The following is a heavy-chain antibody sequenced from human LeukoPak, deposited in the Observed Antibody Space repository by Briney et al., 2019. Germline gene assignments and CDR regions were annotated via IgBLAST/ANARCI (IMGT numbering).Heavy chain of an antibody. D-gene: IGHD2-2*01. CDR1: GITFSRYA. Sequence: PGGSLRLSCAASGITFSRYAMSWVRQAPGKGLEWVSSISDIGVSTYYADSVKGRFTISRDNSKNSLYLQMNSLRAEHRAIYYCAKGSVPMPTGWFDPWGQGTLVTVSS. CDR3: AKGSVPMPTGWFDP. V-gene: IGHV3-23*01. J-gene: IGHJ5*02. CDR2: ISDIGVST.